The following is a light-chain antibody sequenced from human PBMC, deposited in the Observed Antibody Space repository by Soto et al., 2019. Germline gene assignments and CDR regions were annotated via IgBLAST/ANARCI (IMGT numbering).Light chain of an antibody. CDR2: TAS. V-gene: IGKV1D-13*01. CDR1: QGFTET. Sequence: AIQLTQSPSSLSASVGDRVTITCRASQGFTETLAWYQQKPGRPPELLLYTASSLQSGVPSRFSGSGSGTDFTLTISSLQPEDFATYYCQHFNNYPLTFGGGTKVEIK. J-gene: IGKJ4*01. CDR3: QHFNNYPLT.